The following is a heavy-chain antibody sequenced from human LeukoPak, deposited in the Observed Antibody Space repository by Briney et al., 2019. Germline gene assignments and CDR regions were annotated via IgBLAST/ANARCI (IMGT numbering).Heavy chain of an antibody. D-gene: IGHD1-14*01. Sequence: PGGSLRLSCAASGFTFSTHAMHWVRQAPGKGLEYVSTISGNGGSTYYGKSVEGRFTISRDNCRNTAYLQMGSLRAEDMAVYYCARGQHPISLAEPGGFDYWSQGTLVTVSS. CDR3: ARGQHPISLAEPGGFDY. CDR2: ISGNGGST. CDR1: GFTFSTHA. J-gene: IGHJ4*02. V-gene: IGHV3-64*01.